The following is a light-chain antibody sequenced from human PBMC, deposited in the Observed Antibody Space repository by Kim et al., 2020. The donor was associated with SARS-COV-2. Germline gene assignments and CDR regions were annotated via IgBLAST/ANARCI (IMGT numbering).Light chain of an antibody. CDR3: QQYKSYPLT. CDR2: AAS. J-gene: IGKJ4*01. V-gene: IGKV1-9*01. CDR1: QGISSY. Sequence: DIQLTQSPSFLSASVGDRVTITCRASQGISSYLAWYQQKPGKAPKLLIYAASTLQSGVPSRFSGSGSGTEFTLTISSLQPDDFATYYFQQYKSYPLTFGGGTKVDIK.